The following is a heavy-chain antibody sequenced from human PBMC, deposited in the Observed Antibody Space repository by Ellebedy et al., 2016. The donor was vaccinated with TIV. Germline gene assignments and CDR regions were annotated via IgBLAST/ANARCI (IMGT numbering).Heavy chain of an antibody. Sequence: MPSETLSLTCTVSGGSITTSSEYWGWIRQPPGKGLEWIGTIHYTGSTYYNPSLKSGVIISVDTSKNQFSLKLTSVTAADTAVYFCARQVPGSSGYYSNTSPLDYWGQGALVTVSS. J-gene: IGHJ4*02. V-gene: IGHV4-39*01. CDR3: ARQVPGSSGYYSNTSPLDY. D-gene: IGHD3-22*01. CDR1: GGSITTSSEY. CDR2: IHYTGST.